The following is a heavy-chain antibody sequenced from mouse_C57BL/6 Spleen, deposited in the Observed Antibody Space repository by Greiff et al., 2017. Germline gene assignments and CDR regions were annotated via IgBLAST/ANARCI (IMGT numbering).Heavy chain of an antibody. CDR3: AREDYYGSSPFAY. CDR2: LLPGSSSN. J-gene: IGHJ3*01. V-gene: IGHV1-9*01. CDR1: GYTFPGYW. D-gene: IGHD1-1*01. Sequence: QVQLQQSGAELMKPGASVKLSCKATGYTFPGYWIEWVKQRPGHGLEWIGELLPGSSSNNYNEKFKGKATFTADTSSNTAYMQLSSLTTEDSAIYYWAREDYYGSSPFAYWGQGTLVTVSA.